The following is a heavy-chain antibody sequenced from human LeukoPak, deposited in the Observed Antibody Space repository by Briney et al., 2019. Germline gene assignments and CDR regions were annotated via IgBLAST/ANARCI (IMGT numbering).Heavy chain of an antibody. D-gene: IGHD5-24*01. Sequence: QSGGSLSFSCEAPGLTFSHSWMTWLGKPPGKGLVWFSRINSDGGSTSYGDSAKGRFTISRDNAKNTVYLQMNSLRADDTASYYCIRDYGAAGSTNAFDIWGQGTMVAVSS. V-gene: IGHV3-74*01. J-gene: IGHJ3*02. CDR2: INSDGGST. CDR3: IRDYGAAGSTNAFDI. CDR1: GLTFSHSW.